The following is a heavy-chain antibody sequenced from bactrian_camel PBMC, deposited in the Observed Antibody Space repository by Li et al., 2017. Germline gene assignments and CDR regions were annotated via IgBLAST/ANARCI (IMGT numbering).Heavy chain of an antibody. Sequence: HVQLVESGGGSVQAGGSLRLSCAASGYALRSYVMGWFRQGPGKEREGVAVIDSGGSTSYADSVKGRFTISPDNEKNTVYLQMNSLKPEDTAMYYCAADLFRVTACGAGYVPDFPYRGRGTQVTVS. CDR3: AADLFRVTACGAGYVPDFPY. V-gene: IGHV3S53*01. D-gene: IGHD5*01. CDR2: IDSGGST. J-gene: IGHJ6*01. CDR1: GYALRSYV.